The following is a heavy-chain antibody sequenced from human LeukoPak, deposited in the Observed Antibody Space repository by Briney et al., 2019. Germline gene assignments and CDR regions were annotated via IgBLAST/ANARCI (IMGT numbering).Heavy chain of an antibody. V-gene: IGHV4-61*02. CDR2: IYTSGST. CDR1: GGSISSGSYY. D-gene: IGHD6-13*01. CDR3: ARHFHSSSWFPTMYYFDY. Sequence: SETLSLTCTVSGGSISSGSYYWSWIRQPAGKGLEWIGRIYTSGSTNYNPSLKSRVTISVDTSKNQFSLKLSSVTAADTAVYYCARHFHSSSWFPTMYYFDYWGQGTLVTVSS. J-gene: IGHJ4*02.